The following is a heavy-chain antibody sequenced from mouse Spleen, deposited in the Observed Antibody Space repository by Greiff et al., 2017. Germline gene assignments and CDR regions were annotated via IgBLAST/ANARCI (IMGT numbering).Heavy chain of an antibody. D-gene: IGHD4-1*01. Sequence: QVQLQQSGPELVKPGASVKISCKASGYAFSSSWMNWVKQRPGKGLEWIGRIYPGDGDTNYNGKFKGKATLTADKSSSTAYMQLSSLTSEDSAVYFCARINWDQYYFDYWGQGTTLTVSS. V-gene: IGHV1-82*01. J-gene: IGHJ2*01. CDR3: ARINWDQYYFDY. CDR2: IYPGDGDT. CDR1: GYAFSSSW.